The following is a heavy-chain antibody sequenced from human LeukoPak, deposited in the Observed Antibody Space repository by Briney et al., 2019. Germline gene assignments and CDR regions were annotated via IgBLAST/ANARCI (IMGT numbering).Heavy chain of an antibody. V-gene: IGHV1-18*01. CDR3: AREGTVTTFDY. CDR2: ISAYNGKT. Sequence: ASVKVSCKASGYTFTSYGFSWVRQAPGQGLEWVGRISAYNGKTNYAQRLQRRVTLTTDTSTSTAYMELRSLGSDDTAMYYCAREGTVTTFDYWGQGTLVTVSS. CDR1: GYTFTSYG. J-gene: IGHJ4*02. D-gene: IGHD4-17*01.